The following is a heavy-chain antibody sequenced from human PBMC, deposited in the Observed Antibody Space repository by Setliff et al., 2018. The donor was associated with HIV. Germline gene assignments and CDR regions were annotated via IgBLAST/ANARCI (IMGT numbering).Heavy chain of an antibody. Sequence: GSLRLSCVASGYTFDSYGMHWVRQAPGKGLEWVSYISSDSSTTYYADSVKGRFTISRDNAKNSLYLQMNSLRAEDTAVYYCARDRAYASFDYWGQGALVTVSS. CDR2: ISSDSSTT. D-gene: IGHD3-16*01. CDR1: GYTFDSYG. V-gene: IGHV3-48*04. CDR3: ARDRAYASFDY. J-gene: IGHJ4*02.